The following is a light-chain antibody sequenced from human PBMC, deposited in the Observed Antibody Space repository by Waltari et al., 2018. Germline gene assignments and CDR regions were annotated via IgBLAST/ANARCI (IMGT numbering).Light chain of an antibody. CDR1: RSNVGNTY. CDR3: AAWDDSLSGRV. V-gene: IGLV1-47*01. CDR2: RNN. Sequence: QSVLTQPPSAPGTPGQRVTISCSGSRSNVGNTYVYWYQQPPGTAPKLLIYRNNQRPSGVPDRFSGSKSGTSASLAISGLRSEDEADYYCAAWDDSLSGRVFGGGTKVTVL. J-gene: IGLJ3*02.